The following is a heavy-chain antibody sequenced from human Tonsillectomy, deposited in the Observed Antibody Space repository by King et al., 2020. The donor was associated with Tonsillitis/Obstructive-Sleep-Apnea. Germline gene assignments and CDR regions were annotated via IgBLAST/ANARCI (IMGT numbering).Heavy chain of an antibody. Sequence: QLVQSGAEVKKPGASVKVSCKASGYTFPNYGISWVRQAPGQGLEWRGWISAYNGHTNYAQNLQGRLTMTTDTSTSTAYLELRSLRSDDTAVYYCARDSMSHYYDSSGYYTFNYWGQGTLVTVSS. CDR1: GYTFPNYG. V-gene: IGHV1-18*01. D-gene: IGHD3-22*01. CDR3: ARDSMSHYYDSSGYYTFNY. CDR2: ISAYNGHT. J-gene: IGHJ4*02.